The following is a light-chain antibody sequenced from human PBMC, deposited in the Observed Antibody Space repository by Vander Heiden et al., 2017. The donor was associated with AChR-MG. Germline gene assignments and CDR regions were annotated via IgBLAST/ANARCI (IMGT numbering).Light chain of an antibody. CDR1: SSAVGTYYR. CDR3: SSFTGSNTYV. V-gene: IGLV2-18*02. Sequence: QSALPPPPSVSGSPGQSVTISCPGTSSAVGTYYRFSWYQQVPRPGPKLILYSVTKRPSGVPDRFSGSKSGNTASLTISGLQAEDETDYYCSSFTGSNTYVFGTGTKVTVL. CDR2: SVT. J-gene: IGLJ1*01.